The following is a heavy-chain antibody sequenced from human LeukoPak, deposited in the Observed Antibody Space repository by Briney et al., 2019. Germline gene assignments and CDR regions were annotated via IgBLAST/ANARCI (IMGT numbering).Heavy chain of an antibody. CDR3: ASAKSGYDPMGY. CDR2: INHSGST. V-gene: IGHV4-34*01. Sequence: SETLSFTCAVYGGSFSGYYWSWIRQPPGKGLEWIGEINHSGSTNYNPSLKSRVTISVDTSKNQFSLKLSSVTAADTAVYYCASAKSGYDPMGYWGQGTLVTVSS. D-gene: IGHD5-12*01. J-gene: IGHJ4*02. CDR1: GGSFSGYY.